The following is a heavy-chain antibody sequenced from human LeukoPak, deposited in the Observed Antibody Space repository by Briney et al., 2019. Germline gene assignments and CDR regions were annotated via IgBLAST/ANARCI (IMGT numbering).Heavy chain of an antibody. J-gene: IGHJ6*03. CDR3: ARTNKIAVAGTWSYYYYYMDV. D-gene: IGHD6-19*01. Sequence: VASVKVSCKASGYTFTSYYMHGVRQAPGQGLEWMGIISPSGASTTYAQNFQGRVTITRNTSISTAYMELSSLRSEDTAVYYCARTNKIAVAGTWSYYYYYMDVWGKGTTVTISS. CDR1: GYTFTSYY. CDR2: ISPSGAST. V-gene: IGHV1-46*01.